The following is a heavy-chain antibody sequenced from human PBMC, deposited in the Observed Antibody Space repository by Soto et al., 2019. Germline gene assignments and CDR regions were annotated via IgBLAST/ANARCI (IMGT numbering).Heavy chain of an antibody. CDR1: GFTFSSYA. D-gene: IGHD3-3*01. CDR2: ISYDGSNK. V-gene: IGHV3-30-3*01. Sequence: GGSLRLSCAASGFTFSSYAMHWVRQAPGKGLEWVAVISYDGSNKYYADSVKGRFTISRDNSKNTLYLQMNSLRAEDTAVYYCARGWIFGVVITNWFDPWGQGTLVTVSS. CDR3: ARGWIFGVVITNWFDP. J-gene: IGHJ5*02.